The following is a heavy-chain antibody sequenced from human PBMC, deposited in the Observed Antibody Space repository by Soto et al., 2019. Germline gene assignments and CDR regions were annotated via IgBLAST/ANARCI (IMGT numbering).Heavy chain of an antibody. CDR2: INHSGST. Sequence: PSETLSLTCAVYGGSFSGYYWSWIRQPPGKGLEWIGEINHSGSTNYNPSLKSRVTISVDTSKNQFSLKLSSVTAADTAVYYCARGRYRYSSGWSPGPFYYYYGMDVWGQGTTVTVS. D-gene: IGHD6-19*01. CDR3: ARGRYRYSSGWSPGPFYYYYGMDV. V-gene: IGHV4-34*01. CDR1: GGSFSGYY. J-gene: IGHJ6*02.